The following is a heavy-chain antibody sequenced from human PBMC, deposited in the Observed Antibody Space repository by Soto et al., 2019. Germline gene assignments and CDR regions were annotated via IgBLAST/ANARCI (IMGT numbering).Heavy chain of an antibody. D-gene: IGHD4-17*01. CDR2: INPNSGGT. V-gene: IGHV1-2*02. CDR1: GYTFTGYY. Sequence: QVQLVQSGAEVKKPGASVKVSCKASGYTFTGYYMHWVRQAPGQGLEWMGWINPNSGGTNYAQKFQGRVNMTRDTSLSTAYMELGRLRSDDTAVYYCARGGSDYGDYDNYYYYGMDVWGQGTTVHVSS. J-gene: IGHJ6*02. CDR3: ARGGSDYGDYDNYYYYGMDV.